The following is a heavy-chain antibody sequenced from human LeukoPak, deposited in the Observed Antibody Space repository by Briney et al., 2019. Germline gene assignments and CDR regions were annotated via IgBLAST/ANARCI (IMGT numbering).Heavy chain of an antibody. J-gene: IGHJ6*02. V-gene: IGHV1-18*01. Sequence: GASVKVSCKASGYTFTSYGISWVRQAPGQGLEWMGWISAYNGNTNYAQKLQGRVTMTTDTSTSTAYMELRSLRSDDTAVYYCARVPPGGYFDSPASMDVWGQGTTVTVSS. CDR3: ARVPPGGYFDSPASMDV. CDR2: ISAYNGNT. D-gene: IGHD3-9*01. CDR1: GYTFTSYG.